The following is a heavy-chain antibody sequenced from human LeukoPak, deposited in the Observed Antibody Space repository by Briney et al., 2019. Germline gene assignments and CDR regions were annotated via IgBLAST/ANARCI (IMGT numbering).Heavy chain of an antibody. CDR1: GRSISSGGYS. J-gene: IGHJ4*02. D-gene: IGHD5-12*01. CDR3: ARGGYSGYDWMYYFDY. Sequence: SQTLSLTCAVSGRSISSGGYSWSWIRQPPGKGLEWIGYIYHSGSTYYNPSLKSRVTISVDRSKNQFSLKLSSVTAADTAVYYCARGGYSGYDWMYYFDYWGQGTLVTVSS. V-gene: IGHV4-30-2*01. CDR2: IYHSGST.